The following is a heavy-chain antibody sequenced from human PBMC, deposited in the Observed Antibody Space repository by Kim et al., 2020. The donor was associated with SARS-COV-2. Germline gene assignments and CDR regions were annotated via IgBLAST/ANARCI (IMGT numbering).Heavy chain of an antibody. CDR3: AGTQAVTHWYFDL. J-gene: IGHJ2*01. V-gene: IGHV1-69*01. D-gene: IGHD2-21*02. Sequence: YAQKFQGRDTITADESTSTAYMELSSLRSEDTAVYYCAGTQAVTHWYFDLWGRGTLVTVSS.